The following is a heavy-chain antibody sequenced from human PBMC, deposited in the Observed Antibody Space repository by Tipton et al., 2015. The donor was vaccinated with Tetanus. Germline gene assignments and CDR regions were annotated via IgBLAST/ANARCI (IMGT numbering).Heavy chain of an antibody. CDR1: GGSISSNY. J-gene: IGHJ4*02. V-gene: IGHV4-4*07. CDR3: ARVRRGATTDLDY. D-gene: IGHD5-12*01. CDR2: IYTSGST. Sequence: TLSLTCTVSGGSISSNYWSWIRQPAGKGLEWIGRIYTSGSTNYNPSLKSRVTMSLDTSKNQFSLKLSSVTAADTAVYYCARVRRGATTDLDYWGRGTLVTVSS.